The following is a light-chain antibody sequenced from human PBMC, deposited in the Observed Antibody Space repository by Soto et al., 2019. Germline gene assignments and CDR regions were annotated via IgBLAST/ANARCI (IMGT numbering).Light chain of an antibody. CDR2: EVS. V-gene: IGLV2-8*01. Sequence: QSVLTQPPSASGSPGQSVTISCTRTSSDVGGYNYVSWYQQHPGKAPKLMIYEVSKRPSGVPDRFSGSKSGNTASLTVSGLQAEDEADYYCSSYAGGTNMVFGTGTKVTV. CDR1: SSDVGGYNY. J-gene: IGLJ1*01. CDR3: SSYAGGTNMV.